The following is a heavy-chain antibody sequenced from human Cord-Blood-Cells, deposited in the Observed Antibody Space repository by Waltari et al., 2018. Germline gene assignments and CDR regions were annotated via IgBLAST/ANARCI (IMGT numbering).Heavy chain of an antibody. Sequence: QVQLVQSGAEVKKPGASVTVSCKASGYTFTSYGISWVRQAPGQGLEWMGWISAYNGNTNYAQKLQGRVTMTTDTSTSTDYMELRSLRSDDTAVYYCAREGYYGSGSYYAFDIWGQGTMVTVSS. V-gene: IGHV1-18*01. D-gene: IGHD3-10*01. CDR2: ISAYNGNT. CDR1: GYTFTSYG. J-gene: IGHJ3*02. CDR3: AREGYYGSGSYYAFDI.